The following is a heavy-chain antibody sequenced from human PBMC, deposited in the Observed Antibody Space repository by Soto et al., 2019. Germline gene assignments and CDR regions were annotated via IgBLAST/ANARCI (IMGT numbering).Heavy chain of an antibody. CDR2: MTNNGDAT. Sequence: PGGSLRLSCAASGFTFSSYALHWVRQAPGKGLEWVSSMTNNGDATYYADSVKGRFTISRDKSKSTVFLRMNSLRAEDTAVYYCAKALAPVYSYGKTDYWGQGILVTVSS. D-gene: IGHD5-18*01. CDR3: AKALAPVYSYGKTDY. CDR1: GFTFSSYA. V-gene: IGHV3-23*01. J-gene: IGHJ4*02.